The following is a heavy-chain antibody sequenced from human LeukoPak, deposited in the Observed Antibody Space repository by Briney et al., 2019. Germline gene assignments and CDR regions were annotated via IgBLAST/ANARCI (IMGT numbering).Heavy chain of an antibody. V-gene: IGHV3-23*01. D-gene: IGHD2-15*01. CDR2: ISGSGGST. CDR3: AKDRGYCSGGSCHPLDY. J-gene: IGHJ4*02. Sequence: GGSLRLSCAASGFTFSSYATSWVRQAPGKGLEWVSAISGSGGSTYYADSVKGRFTISRDNSKNTLYLQMNSLRAEDTAVYYCAKDRGYCSGGSCHPLDYWGQGTLVTVSS. CDR1: GFTFSSYA.